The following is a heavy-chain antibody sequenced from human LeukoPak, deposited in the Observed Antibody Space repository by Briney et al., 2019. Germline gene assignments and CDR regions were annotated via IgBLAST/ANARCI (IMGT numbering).Heavy chain of an antibody. D-gene: IGHD2-8*01. CDR3: ARGRGIVLMVYAIGAFDI. V-gene: IGHV4-39*07. Sequence: PSETLSLTCTVSGGSISRSSYYWGWIRQPPGKGLEWIGTIYSSGSTFYNTSLKSRVTISVDTSKNQFSLKLSSVTAADTAVYYCARGRGIVLMVYAIGAFDIWGQGTMVTVSS. J-gene: IGHJ3*02. CDR1: GGSISRSSYY. CDR2: IYSSGST.